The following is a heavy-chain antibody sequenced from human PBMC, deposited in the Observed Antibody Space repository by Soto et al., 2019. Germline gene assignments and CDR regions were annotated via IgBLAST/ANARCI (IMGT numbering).Heavy chain of an antibody. J-gene: IGHJ4*02. D-gene: IGHD3-3*01. Sequence: WGSLRLSCAASVFTFSSYSMNWVRQAPGKGLEWVSSISSSSSYIYYADSVKGRFTISRDNAKNSLYLQMNSLRAEDTAVYYCARDHHPDRFLEWLTYYFDYWGQGTRVTVSS. CDR3: ARDHHPDRFLEWLTYYFDY. CDR2: ISSSSSYI. V-gene: IGHV3-21*01. CDR1: VFTFSSYS.